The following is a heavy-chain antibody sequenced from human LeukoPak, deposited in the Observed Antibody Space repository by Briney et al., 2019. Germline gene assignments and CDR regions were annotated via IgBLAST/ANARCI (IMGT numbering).Heavy chain of an antibody. CDR2: IYHRGST. CDR3: ARVGVSSSWGGDWFDP. D-gene: IGHD6-13*01. J-gene: IGHJ5*02. Sequence: SETLSLTCTVSGYSISSGYYWGWIRQPPGRGLEWIGSIYHRGSTNNNPSLKSRVTISVDTSKNQFSLKLSSVTAADTAVYYCARVGVSSSWGGDWFDPWGKGTLVTVSS. CDR1: GYSISSGYY. V-gene: IGHV4-38-2*02.